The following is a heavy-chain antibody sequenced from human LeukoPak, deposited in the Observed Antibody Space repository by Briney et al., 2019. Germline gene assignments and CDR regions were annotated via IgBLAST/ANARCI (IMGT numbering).Heavy chain of an antibody. V-gene: IGHV3-23*01. Sequence: PGGSLRLSCAASGFTFSSYAVSWVRQAPGKGLEWVSAISGSGGSTYYADSVKGRFTISRDNSKNTLYLQMNSLRAEDTAVYYCAKDPLIDIVATPDYWGQGTLVTVSS. CDR3: AKDPLIDIVATPDY. CDR2: ISGSGGST. J-gene: IGHJ4*02. CDR1: GFTFSSYA. D-gene: IGHD5-12*01.